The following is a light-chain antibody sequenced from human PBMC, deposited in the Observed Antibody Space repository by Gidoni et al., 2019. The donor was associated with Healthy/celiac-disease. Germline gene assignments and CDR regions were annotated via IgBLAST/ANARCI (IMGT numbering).Light chain of an antibody. CDR1: QSISSY. Sequence: DIQMTQSPSSLSASVGDRVTITCRASQSISSYVNWYQQKPGKAPNLLIYAAFSLQRGVPSRFSGSGSGTDFTLTISSLQPEDFATYYCQQSYSTPPTFXPXTKLDL. CDR3: QQSYSTPPT. J-gene: IGKJ3*01. CDR2: AAF. V-gene: IGKV1-39*01.